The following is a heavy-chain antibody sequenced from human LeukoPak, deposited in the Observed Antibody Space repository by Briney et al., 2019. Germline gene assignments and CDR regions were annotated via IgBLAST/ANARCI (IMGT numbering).Heavy chain of an antibody. CDR2: ISGSGGST. D-gene: IGHD3-16*02. J-gene: IGHJ4*02. CDR1: GFTFSSYA. Sequence: GGSLRLSCAASGFTFSSYAMSWVRQAPGKGLEWVSAISGSGGSTYYADSVKGRFTISRDNSKNTLYLQMNSLRAEDTAVYYCARDRSAYDYVWGSYRYTEGQLPDYWGQGTLVTVSS. V-gene: IGHV3-23*01. CDR3: ARDRSAYDYVWGSYRYTEGQLPDY.